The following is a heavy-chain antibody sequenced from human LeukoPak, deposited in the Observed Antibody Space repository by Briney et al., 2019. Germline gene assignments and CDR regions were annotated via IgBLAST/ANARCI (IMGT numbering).Heavy chain of an antibody. J-gene: IGHJ4*02. D-gene: IGHD3-3*01. CDR1: GGTFSSYA. V-gene: IGHV1-69*01. CDR2: IIPIFGTA. Sequence: SVKVSCKASGGTFSSYAVSWVRQAPGQGLGWMGGIIPIFGTANYAQKFQGRVTITADESTSTAYMELSSLRSEDTAVYYCARGDFWSGYQRQSPLNYWGQGTLVTVSS. CDR3: ARGDFWSGYQRQSPLNY.